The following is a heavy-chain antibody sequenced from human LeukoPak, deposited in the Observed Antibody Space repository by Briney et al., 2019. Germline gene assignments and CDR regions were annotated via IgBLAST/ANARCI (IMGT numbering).Heavy chain of an antibody. CDR1: GFTFINYA. Sequence: GGPLRLSCAASGFTFINYAGTGVGQAPGKGREGVPAISGSGGSTYYADYVKGRSAISRDTSKNTLYLQMNSLSAENTAVYYCAKEGLWFGELEDYWGQGTLVTVSS. V-gene: IGHV3-23*01. D-gene: IGHD3-10*01. J-gene: IGHJ4*02. CDR3: AKEGLWFGELEDY. CDR2: ISGSGGST.